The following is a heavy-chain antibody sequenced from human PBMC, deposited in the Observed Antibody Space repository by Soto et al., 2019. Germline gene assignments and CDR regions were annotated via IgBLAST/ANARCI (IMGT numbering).Heavy chain of an antibody. Sequence: ASVKVSCKASGYTFTGYYMHWVRQAPGQGLEWMGWINPNSGGTNYAQKFQGWVTMTRDTSISTAYMELSRLRSDDTAVYYCARGNYRTYYYYYMDVWGKGTTVTVSS. CDR3: ARGNYRTYYYYYMDV. CDR2: INPNSGGT. V-gene: IGHV1-2*04. D-gene: IGHD1-7*01. CDR1: GYTFTGYY. J-gene: IGHJ6*03.